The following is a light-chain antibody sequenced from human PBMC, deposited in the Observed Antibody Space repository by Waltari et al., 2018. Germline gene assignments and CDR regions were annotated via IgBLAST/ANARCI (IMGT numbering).Light chain of an antibody. CDR2: YNS. J-gene: IGLJ2*01. CDR3: QAWHTGTSHVV. Sequence: SYVLTQPPSVSVAPGMTARITCEGTDIASKRFYWYQQKPGQAPVLVMYYNSDRPSGIPERFSGSNSGNTATLTITRVEAGDEADYYCQAWHTGTSHVVFGGGTKLTVL. CDR1: DIASKR. V-gene: IGLV3-21*04.